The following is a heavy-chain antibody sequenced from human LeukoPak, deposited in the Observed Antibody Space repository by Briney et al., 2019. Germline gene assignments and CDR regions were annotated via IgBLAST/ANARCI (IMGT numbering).Heavy chain of an antibody. V-gene: IGHV4-61*01. CDR2: IYYSGST. CDR3: AREDY. Sequence: SETLSLTCTVSGGSVSSGSYYWSWIRQPPGKGLEWIGYIYYSGSTNYNPSLKSRVAISVDTSKNQFSLKLSSVTAADTAVYYCAREDYWGQGTLVTVSS. CDR1: GGSVSSGSYY. J-gene: IGHJ4*02.